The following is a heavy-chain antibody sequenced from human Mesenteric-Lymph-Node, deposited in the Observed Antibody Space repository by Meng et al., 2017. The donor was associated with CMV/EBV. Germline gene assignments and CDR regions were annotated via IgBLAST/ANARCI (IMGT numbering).Heavy chain of an antibody. J-gene: IGHJ6*02. Sequence: SETLSLTCTVSGYSISSGYYWGWIRQPPGKGLEWIGEINHSGSTNYNPSLKSRVTISVDTSKNQFSLKLSSVTAADTAVYYCARVGRFLEWLLYHYYYGMDVWGQGTTVTVSS. D-gene: IGHD3-3*01. CDR3: ARVGRFLEWLLYHYYYGMDV. CDR2: INHSGST. V-gene: IGHV4-38-2*02. CDR1: GYSISSGYY.